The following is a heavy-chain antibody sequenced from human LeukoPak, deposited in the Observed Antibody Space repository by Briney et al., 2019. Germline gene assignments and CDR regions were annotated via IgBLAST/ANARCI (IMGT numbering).Heavy chain of an antibody. V-gene: IGHV5-51*01. CDR3: ARRRGVGRVAPIDAFDI. CDR2: IYPGDSDT. J-gene: IGHJ3*02. D-gene: IGHD1-26*01. CDR1: GYSFTSYW. Sequence: GESLKISCKGSGYSFTSYWIGWVRQMPGKGLEWMGIIYPGDSDTRYSPSFQGQVTISADKSISTAYLQWSSLKASDTAMYYCARRRGVGRVAPIDAFDIWGQGTMVTVSS.